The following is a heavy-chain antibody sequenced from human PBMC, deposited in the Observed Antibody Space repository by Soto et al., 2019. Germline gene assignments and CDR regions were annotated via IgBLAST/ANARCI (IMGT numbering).Heavy chain of an antibody. CDR2: ISSGGSNI. V-gene: IGHV3-48*03. CDR3: ARVSSGYSDY. D-gene: IGHD1-26*01. J-gene: IGHJ4*02. Sequence: EMQLVESGGGLVQPGGSLRLSCEASGFTFRSYEMNWVRQAPGKGLDWVSYISSGGSNIFYADSVKGRFTISRDNAKNSLYLQMNSLRAEDTAVYYCARVSSGYSDYWGQGTLVTVSS. CDR1: GFTFRSYE.